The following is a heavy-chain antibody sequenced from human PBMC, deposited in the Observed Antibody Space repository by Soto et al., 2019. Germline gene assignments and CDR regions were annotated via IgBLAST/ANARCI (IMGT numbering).Heavy chain of an antibody. CDR1: GFNFGNFG. D-gene: IGHD5-12*01. CDR3: ARGLRGVLDY. J-gene: IGHJ4*02. CDR2: ISSDENIK. Sequence: GGSLRLSCVASGFNFGNFGMYWVRQAPGKGLEWLTVISSDENIKQDSVRGRFAIARDNSKNTLYLHLTSLRAEDTAIYYCARGLRGVLDYWGQGTLVPVYS. V-gene: IGHV3-33*01.